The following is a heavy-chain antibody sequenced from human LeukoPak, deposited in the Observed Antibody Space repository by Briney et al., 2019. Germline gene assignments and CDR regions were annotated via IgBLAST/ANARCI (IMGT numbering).Heavy chain of an antibody. CDR2: ISGSGDRT. CDR1: GFTFSSSA. J-gene: IGHJ4*02. Sequence: PGGSLRLSCAASGFTFSSSAMSWVRQAPGKGLEWVSTISGSGDRTYYADSVKGRFTISRDNSKNTLFLHMNSLRAEDTAVYSCAKGYYSSGRYGWFNDWGQGTLVTVPS. V-gene: IGHV3-23*01. CDR3: AKGYYSSGRYGWFND. D-gene: IGHD3-10*01.